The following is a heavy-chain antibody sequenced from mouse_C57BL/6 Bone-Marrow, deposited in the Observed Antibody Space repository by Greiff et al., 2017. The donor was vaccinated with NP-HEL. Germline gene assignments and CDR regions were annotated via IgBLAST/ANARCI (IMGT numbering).Heavy chain of an antibody. CDR2: INPYNGDT. CDR3: ARGITTVVAYYAMDY. V-gene: IGHV1-20*01. Sequence: VQLKESGPELVKPGDSVKISCKASGYSFTGYFMNWVMQSHGKSLEWIGRINPYNGDTFYNQKFKGKATLTVDKSSSTAHMELRSLTSEDSAVYYCARGITTVVAYYAMDYWGQGTSVTVSS. J-gene: IGHJ4*01. D-gene: IGHD1-1*01. CDR1: GYSFTGYF.